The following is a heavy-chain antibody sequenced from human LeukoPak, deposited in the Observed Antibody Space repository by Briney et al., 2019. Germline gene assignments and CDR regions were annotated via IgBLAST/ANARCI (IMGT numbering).Heavy chain of an antibody. CDR3: ARGPKTYCSSTSCYKGMYYYYYMDV. Sequence: SETLSLTCTVSGGSISSGSYYWSWIRQPAGKGLEWIGRIYTSGSTNYNPSLKSRVTISVDTSKNQFSLKLSSVTAADTAVYYCARGPKTYCSSTSCYKGMYYYYYMDVWGKGTTVTVSS. CDR2: IYTSGST. CDR1: GGSISSGSYY. D-gene: IGHD2-2*02. V-gene: IGHV4-61*02. J-gene: IGHJ6*03.